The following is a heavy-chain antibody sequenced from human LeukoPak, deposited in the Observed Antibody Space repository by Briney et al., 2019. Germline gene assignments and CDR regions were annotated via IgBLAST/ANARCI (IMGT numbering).Heavy chain of an antibody. CDR2: IYYSGST. J-gene: IGHJ3*02. V-gene: IGHV4-61*01. Sequence: SETLSLTCTVSGGSISSSSYYWGWIRQPPGKGLEWIGYIYYSGSTNYNPSLKSRVTISVDTSKNQFSLKLSSVTAADTAVYYCARDGSGGSSAFDIWGQGTMVTVSS. CDR1: GGSISSSSYY. CDR3: ARDGSGGSSAFDI. D-gene: IGHD2-2*01.